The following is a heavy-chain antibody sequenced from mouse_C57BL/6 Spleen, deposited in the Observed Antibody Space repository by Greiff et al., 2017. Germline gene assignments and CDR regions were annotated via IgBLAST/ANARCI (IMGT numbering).Heavy chain of an antibody. J-gene: IGHJ3*01. CDR2: INPYNGGT. CDR1: GYTFSDYY. D-gene: IGHD2-5*01. V-gene: IGHV1-19*01. CDR3: ARPYSNYEGFAY. Sequence: VQLQQSEPVLVKPGASVTMSCKASGYTFSDYYMNWVKQSHGKSLEWIGVINPYNGGTSSHQKFNGKAPLPVDTSSSTAYMERNSLTSEDSAVYYCARPYSNYEGFAYWGQETLVSVSA.